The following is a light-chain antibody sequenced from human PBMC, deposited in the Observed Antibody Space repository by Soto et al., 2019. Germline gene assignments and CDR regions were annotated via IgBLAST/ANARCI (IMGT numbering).Light chain of an antibody. CDR3: QQYESYPMT. CDR1: QSISSW. CDR2: KAS. J-gene: IGKJ4*01. V-gene: IGKV1-5*03. Sequence: DSQMTQYPSTLSASIGDRVTITCRAGQSISSWLAWYQQKPAKAPKLLISKASTLQSGVPPRFSGSGSGTEFALTISSLQPDDFATYYCQQYESYPMTFGGGTKVEIK.